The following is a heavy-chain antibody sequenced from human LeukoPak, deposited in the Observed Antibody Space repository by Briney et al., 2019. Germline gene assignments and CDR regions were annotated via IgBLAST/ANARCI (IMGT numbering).Heavy chain of an antibody. CDR1: GGSFSGYY. CDR3: ARALSSWYYFDY. D-gene: IGHD6-13*01. V-gene: IGHV4-59*10. J-gene: IGHJ4*02. CDR2: IYTSGST. Sequence: PSETLSLTCAVYGGSFSGYYWSWIRQPAGKGLEWIGRIYTSGSTNYNPSLKSRVTMSVDTSKNQFSLKLSSVTAADTAVYYCARALSSWYYFDYWGQGTLVTVSS.